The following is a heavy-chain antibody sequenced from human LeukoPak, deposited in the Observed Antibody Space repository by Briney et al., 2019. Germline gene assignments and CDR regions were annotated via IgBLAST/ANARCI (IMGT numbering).Heavy chain of an antibody. V-gene: IGHV3-21*01. CDR3: ARTPVADAFDI. D-gene: IGHD6-19*01. Sequence: GGSLRLSCAASGFTFSSYSMNWVSQAPGKGLEWVSSISSSSSYIYYADSVKGRFTISRDNAKNSLYLQMNSLRAEDTAVYYCARTPVADAFDIWGQGTMVTVSS. J-gene: IGHJ3*02. CDR1: GFTFSSYS. CDR2: ISSSSSYI.